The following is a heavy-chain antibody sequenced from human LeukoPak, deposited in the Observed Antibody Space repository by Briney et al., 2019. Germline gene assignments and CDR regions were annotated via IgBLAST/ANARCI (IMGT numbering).Heavy chain of an antibody. D-gene: IGHD3-3*01. CDR3: ARGDYDFWSGYSVDY. Sequence: PGGSLRLSCAASGFTFSSYGMHWVRQAPGKGLEWVAVIWYDGSNKYYADSVKGRFTISRDNSKNTLYLQMNSLRAEDTAVYYCARGDYDFWSGYSVDYWGQGTLVTVSS. J-gene: IGHJ4*02. CDR1: GFTFSSYG. V-gene: IGHV3-33*01. CDR2: IWYDGSNK.